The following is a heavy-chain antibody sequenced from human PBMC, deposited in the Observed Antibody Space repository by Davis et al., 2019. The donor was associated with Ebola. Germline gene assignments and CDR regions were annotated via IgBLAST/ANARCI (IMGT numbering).Heavy chain of an antibody. CDR2: ISYDGSNK. Sequence: GESLKISCAASGFTFSSYGMHWVRQAPGKGLEWVAVISYDGSNKYYADSVKGRFTISRDNAKNSLYLQMNSLRAEDAAVYYCARRGPQHSDYWGQGTLVTVSS. CDR1: GFTFSSYG. CDR3: ARRGPQHSDY. J-gene: IGHJ4*02. D-gene: IGHD2-15*01. V-gene: IGHV3-30*03.